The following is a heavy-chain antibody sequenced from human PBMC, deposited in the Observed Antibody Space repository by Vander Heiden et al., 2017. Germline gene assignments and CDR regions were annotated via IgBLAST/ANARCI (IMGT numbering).Heavy chain of an antibody. J-gene: IGHJ3*02. Sequence: EVQLVVSGGGLVQPGRSLRLAFAASRFTFDYYAMHWVRQAPGKGLEWVSDISWNSGFIGYADSVKGRFTISRDNAKNSLYLQMNSLRTEDTALYYCAKDITPTPDAFDIWGQGTMVTVSS. CDR3: AKDITPTPDAFDI. CDR2: ISWNSGFI. CDR1: RFTFDYYA. V-gene: IGHV3-9*01. D-gene: IGHD2-15*01.